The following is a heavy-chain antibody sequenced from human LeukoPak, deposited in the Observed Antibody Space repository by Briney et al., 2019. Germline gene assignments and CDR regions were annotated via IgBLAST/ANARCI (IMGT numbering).Heavy chain of an antibody. D-gene: IGHD2-15*01. J-gene: IGHJ4*02. Sequence: GGSLRLSCAASGFTFSSYEMHWVRQAPGKGLEWGSYISISGSTIYYADSVKGRFTISRENAKNSLYLQMNSLRAEDTAVYYCAGDYGGSSPFDYWGQGTLVTVSS. CDR3: AGDYGGSSPFDY. CDR1: GFTFSSYE. V-gene: IGHV3-48*03. CDR2: ISISGSTI.